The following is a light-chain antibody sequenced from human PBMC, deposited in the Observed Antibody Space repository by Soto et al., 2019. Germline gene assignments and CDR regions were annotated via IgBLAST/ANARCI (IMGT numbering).Light chain of an antibody. CDR1: SSDVGGYNF. Sequence: QSVLTQPPSASGSPGQSVTISCTGTSSDVGGYNFVSWYQQHPGKAPKLIIYEVTQRPSGVPDRFSGSKSGNTASLTVSGLQAEDEADYYCSSYAGPNMGVFGTGTMLTVL. V-gene: IGLV2-8*01. CDR3: SSYAGPNMGV. J-gene: IGLJ1*01. CDR2: EVT.